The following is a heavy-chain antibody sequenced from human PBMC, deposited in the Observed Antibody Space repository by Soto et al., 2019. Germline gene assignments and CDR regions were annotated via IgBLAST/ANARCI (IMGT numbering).Heavy chain of an antibody. CDR2: IYFSGNS. Sequence: QLQLQESGPGLVKPSETLSPTCTVSGASISRSPYHWAWIRQPPGKGLEWIGSIYFSGNSYYNPSRKRRVAISVDTSKNQFSLKLSSVTAADTAVYYCARQGAPDGFFSYYYYMDVWGKGTAVTVSS. J-gene: IGHJ6*03. CDR3: ARQGAPDGFFSYYYYMDV. CDR1: GASISRSPYH. D-gene: IGHD3-3*01. V-gene: IGHV4-39*01.